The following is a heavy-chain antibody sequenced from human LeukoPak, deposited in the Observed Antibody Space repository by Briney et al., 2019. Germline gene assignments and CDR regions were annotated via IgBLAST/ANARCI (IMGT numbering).Heavy chain of an antibody. J-gene: IGHJ4*02. Sequence: GGSLRLSCAASGFTFSSYDMHWVRQAPGKGLEWVAFIRYDGNNKYHADSVKGRFTISRDNSKNTLNLQMNSLRAEDTAAYYCAKDRWGAVASFDNWGQGTLVTVSS. CDR2: IRYDGNNK. V-gene: IGHV3-30*02. CDR1: GFTFSSYD. CDR3: AKDRWGAVASFDN. D-gene: IGHD6-19*01.